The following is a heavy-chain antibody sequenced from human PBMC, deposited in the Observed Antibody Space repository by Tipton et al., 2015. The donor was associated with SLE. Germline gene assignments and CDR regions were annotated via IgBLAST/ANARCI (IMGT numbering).Heavy chain of an antibody. CDR2: INHSGST. V-gene: IGHV4-34*08. CDR1: GFTFSDYY. D-gene: IGHD6-19*01. CDR3: SKAVAGTGYFDL. J-gene: IGHJ2*01. Sequence: LRLSCAASGFTFSDYYMSWIRQAPGKGLEWVGEINHSGSTNYNPSLKSRVTISVDTSKNQFSLKLSSVTAADTAVYYCSKAVAGTGYFDLWGRGTLVTVSS.